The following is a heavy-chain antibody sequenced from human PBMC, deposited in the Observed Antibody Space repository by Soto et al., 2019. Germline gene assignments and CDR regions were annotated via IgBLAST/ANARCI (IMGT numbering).Heavy chain of an antibody. J-gene: IGHJ4*02. Sequence: EVQLVESGGDLVQPGGSLRLSCAASGFTFSNYGMNWVRQAPGKGLEWISYISGSSNTIYYADSVKGRFTVSRDNAKNSLYLQMNSLRAEDTAVYFCTRRFGSWGQGTLVSVSS. CDR1: GFTFSNYG. V-gene: IGHV3-48*01. CDR3: TRRFGS. CDR2: ISGSSNTI.